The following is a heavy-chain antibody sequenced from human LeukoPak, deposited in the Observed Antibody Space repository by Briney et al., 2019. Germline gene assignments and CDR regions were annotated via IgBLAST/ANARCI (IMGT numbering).Heavy chain of an antibody. CDR3: ARGPSCTSASCYVIGALDI. J-gene: IGHJ3*02. V-gene: IGHV3-33*01. Sequence: AGGSLRLSCAASGFTFSSYGMHWVRQAPGKGLEWVAVIWYDGSNKYYADSVKGRFTISRDNSKNTLYLQMNSLRVDDMAVYYCARGPSCTSASCYVIGALDIWGLGTTVTVSS. CDR2: IWYDGSNK. D-gene: IGHD2-2*01. CDR1: GFTFSSYG.